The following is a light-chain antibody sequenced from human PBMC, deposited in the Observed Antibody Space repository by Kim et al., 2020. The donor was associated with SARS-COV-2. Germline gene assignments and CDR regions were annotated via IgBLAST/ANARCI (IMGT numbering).Light chain of an antibody. CDR1: SGGIASGY. CDR3: QSYDNTIWV. Sequence: NFMLTQPHSVSESPGKTVTISCTRSSGGIASGYVQWYQQRPGSSTATVIYDDDQRPSGVPDRFSGSIDSSSNSASLTISGLKTEDEADYYCQSYDNTIWVFGGGTQLTVL. CDR2: DDD. J-gene: IGLJ3*02. V-gene: IGLV6-57*01.